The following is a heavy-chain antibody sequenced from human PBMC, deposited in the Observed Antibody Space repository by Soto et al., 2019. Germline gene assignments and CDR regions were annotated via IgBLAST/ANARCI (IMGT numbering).Heavy chain of an antibody. V-gene: IGHV1-8*01. CDR3: AKGNTIGVYHAMDV. J-gene: IGHJ6*02. Sequence: VASVKVSCKASGYSFISYDINWVRQATGQGLEWMGWMNPKSANTAYAQKFQGRVTMTRNTSINTAYMELSSLRSEDTAVYYCAKGNTIGVYHAMDVWCQGTRVTVSS. CDR1: GYSFISYD. CDR2: MNPKSANT.